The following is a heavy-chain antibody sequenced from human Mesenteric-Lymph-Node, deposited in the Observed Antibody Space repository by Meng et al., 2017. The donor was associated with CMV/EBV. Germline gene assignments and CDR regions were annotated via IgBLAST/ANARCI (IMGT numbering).Heavy chain of an antibody. Sequence: GSLRLSCTVSGGSISSSSYYWGWIRQPPGKGLEWIGSIYYSGSTYYNPSLKSRVTISVDTSKHHFSLKLSSATAVDTAVYYCARRYGGQTFDYWGQGTLVTVSS. CDR1: GGSISSSSYY. CDR3: ARRYGGQTFDY. D-gene: IGHD4/OR15-4a*01. J-gene: IGHJ4*02. V-gene: IGHV4-39*02. CDR2: IYYSGST.